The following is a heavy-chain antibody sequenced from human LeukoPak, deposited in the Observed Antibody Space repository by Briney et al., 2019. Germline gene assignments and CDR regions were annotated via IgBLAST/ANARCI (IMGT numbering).Heavy chain of an antibody. CDR3: AVQRTLWQQVLDH. Sequence: GGSLRLSCAASGFTVSSNYMSWVRQAPGKGLEWVSVIYSGGGTYYADSVKGRFTISRDNSKNTLYLQMNSLRAEDTAVYYCAVQRTLWQQVLDHWGQGTLVTVSS. J-gene: IGHJ4*02. CDR1: GFTVSSNY. V-gene: IGHV3-53*01. CDR2: IYSGGGT. D-gene: IGHD6-13*01.